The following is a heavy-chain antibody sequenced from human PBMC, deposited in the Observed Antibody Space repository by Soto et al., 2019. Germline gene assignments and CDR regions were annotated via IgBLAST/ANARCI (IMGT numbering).Heavy chain of an antibody. J-gene: IGHJ6*03. V-gene: IGHV3-11*01. Sequence: QVQLVESGGGLVKPGGSLRLSGAASGFTFSDNYMSWIRQAPGKGLEWVSYISSSGSTIYYADSVKGRFTISRDNAKNSLYLQMNSLRAEDTAVYYCARDQPDIVVVPAAVIDHYYYYYMDVWGKGTTVTVSS. D-gene: IGHD2-2*01. CDR3: ARDQPDIVVVPAAVIDHYYYYYMDV. CDR2: ISSSGSTI. CDR1: GFTFSDNY.